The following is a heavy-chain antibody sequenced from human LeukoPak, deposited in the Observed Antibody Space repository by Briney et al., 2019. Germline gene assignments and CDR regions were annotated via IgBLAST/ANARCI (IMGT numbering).Heavy chain of an antibody. CDR2: ISGSGGST. V-gene: IGHV3-23*01. CDR1: GFTFSSYA. J-gene: IGHJ4*02. Sequence: GGSLRLSCAASGFTFSSYAMSWVRQAPGKGLEWVSAISGSGGSTYYADSVKGRFTISRDNSKNTLYLQMNSLRAEDTAVYYCATYDSGGYYFDYWGQGTLVTVSS. CDR3: ATYDSGGYYFDY. D-gene: IGHD3-22*01.